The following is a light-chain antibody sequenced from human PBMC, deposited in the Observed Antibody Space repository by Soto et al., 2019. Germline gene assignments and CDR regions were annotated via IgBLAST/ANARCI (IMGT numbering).Light chain of an antibody. V-gene: IGKV3-20*01. CDR1: QSVRSNY. J-gene: IGKJ4*01. CDR3: QQYASSPLT. Sequence: EIVLTQSPGTLSLSSGERATLSCGASQSVRSNYLAWYQQKPGQAPRLLNYGAASRATGTPDRFGGSGSGTDFTLTISRLEPEDFEVYYCQQYASSPLTFGGGTKVEIK. CDR2: GAA.